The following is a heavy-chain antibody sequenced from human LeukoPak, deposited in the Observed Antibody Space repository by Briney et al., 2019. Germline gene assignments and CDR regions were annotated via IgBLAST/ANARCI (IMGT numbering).Heavy chain of an antibody. D-gene: IGHD1-26*01. CDR2: IYYSGST. CDR1: GGSISSYY. V-gene: IGHV4-59*01. Sequence: SETLSLTCTVSGGSISSYYWSWIWQPPGKGLEWIGYIYYSGSTNYNPSLKSRVTISVDTSKNQFSLKLSSVTAADTAVYYCARAPPWDNYYMDVWGKGTTVTVSS. J-gene: IGHJ6*03. CDR3: ARAPPWDNYYMDV.